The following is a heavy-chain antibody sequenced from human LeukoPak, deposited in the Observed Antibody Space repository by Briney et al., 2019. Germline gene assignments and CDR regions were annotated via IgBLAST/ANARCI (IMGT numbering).Heavy chain of an antibody. J-gene: IGHJ6*02. V-gene: IGHV4-4*07. Sequence: SQTLSLTCTVSGGSISSYYWSWIRQPAGKGLEWIGRIYTSGSTNYNPSLKSRVTMSVDTSKNQFSLKLSSVTAADTAVYYCGRDGGYYYYYGMDVWGQGTTVTVSS. CDR1: GGSISSYY. D-gene: IGHD3-3*01. CDR3: GRDGGYYYYYGMDV. CDR2: IYTSGST.